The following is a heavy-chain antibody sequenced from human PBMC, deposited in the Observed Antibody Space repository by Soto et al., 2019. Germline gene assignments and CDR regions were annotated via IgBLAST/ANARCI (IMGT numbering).Heavy chain of an antibody. Sequence: QVQLVQSGAEVKKPGSSVRVSCKASGGTFSSYAISWVRQAPGQGLEWMGGIIPIFGTANYAQKFQGRVTITADESTSTAYMELSSLRSEDTAVYYCHLYGSGWYALDYWGQGTLVTVSS. CDR1: GGTFSSYA. D-gene: IGHD6-13*01. CDR3: HLYGSGWYALDY. CDR2: IIPIFGTA. V-gene: IGHV1-69*01. J-gene: IGHJ4*02.